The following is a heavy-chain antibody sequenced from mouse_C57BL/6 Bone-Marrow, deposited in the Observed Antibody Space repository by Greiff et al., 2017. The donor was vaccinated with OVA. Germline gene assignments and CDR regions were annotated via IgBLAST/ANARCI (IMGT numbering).Heavy chain of an antibody. V-gene: IGHV1-81*01. CDR3: ARCHYYGSTFFDY. J-gene: IGHJ2*01. CDR2: IYPRSGNT. Sequence: VQLQQSGAELARPGASVKLSCKASGYTFTSYGISWVKQRTGQGLEWIGEIYPRSGNTYYNEKFKGKATLTADKSSSTAYMELRSLTSEASAVYFCARCHYYGSTFFDYWGQGTTLTVSS. D-gene: IGHD1-1*01. CDR1: GYTFTSYG.